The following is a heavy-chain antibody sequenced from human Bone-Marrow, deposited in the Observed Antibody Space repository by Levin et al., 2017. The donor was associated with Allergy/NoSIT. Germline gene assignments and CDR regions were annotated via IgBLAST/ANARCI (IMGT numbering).Heavy chain of an antibody. Sequence: SETLSLTCTVSSGSISSGAYYWSWIRQHPGKGLEWIGYIYYSGATNYNPSLKSRVTISLDMSKNQFSLKLSSVTAADTAVYYCARGRGSGSWYSLLRFDPWGQGTQVTVSS. CDR1: SGSISSGAYY. V-gene: IGHV4-31*03. CDR3: ARGRGSGSWYSLLRFDP. CDR2: IYYSGAT. D-gene: IGHD6-13*01. J-gene: IGHJ5*02.